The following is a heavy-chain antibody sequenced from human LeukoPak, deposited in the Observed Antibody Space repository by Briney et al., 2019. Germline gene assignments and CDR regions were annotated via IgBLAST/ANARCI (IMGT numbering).Heavy chain of an antibody. CDR1: GGSLSGYY. V-gene: IGHV4-34*01. CDR2: INHSGST. Sequence: SETLSLTCAVYGGSLSGYYWSWIRQPPGKGLEWIGEINHSGSTNYNPSLKSRVTISVDTSKNQFSLKLSSVTAADTAVYYCARGHIAVAGTDYWGQGTLVTVSS. CDR3: ARGHIAVAGTDY. D-gene: IGHD6-19*01. J-gene: IGHJ4*02.